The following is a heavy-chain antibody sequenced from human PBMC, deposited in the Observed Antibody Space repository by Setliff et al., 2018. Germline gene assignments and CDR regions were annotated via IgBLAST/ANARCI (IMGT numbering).Heavy chain of an antibody. V-gene: IGHV4-59*01. Sequence: ASETLSLTCTVSGGSISSYYWSWVRQPPGNGLEWIAYIFPTAGAIYNPSLKSRVTISLDTPKNQFSLRLSSVTAADTAVYYCANDFTYWGQGTLVTVSS. CDR3: ANDFTY. CDR2: IFPTAGA. CDR1: GGSISSYY. J-gene: IGHJ4*02.